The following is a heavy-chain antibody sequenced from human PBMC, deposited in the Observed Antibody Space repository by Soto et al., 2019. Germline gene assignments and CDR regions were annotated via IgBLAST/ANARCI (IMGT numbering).Heavy chain of an antibody. CDR2: FDPEDGET. V-gene: IGHV1-24*01. J-gene: IGHJ4*02. Sequence: GASVKVSCKVSGYTLTELSMHWVRQAPGKGLEWMGGFDPEDGETIYAQKFQGRVTMTEDTSTDTAYMELSRLRSDDTAVYYCARKGYCSGGSCYALDYWGQGTLVTVSS. CDR3: ARKGYCSGGSCYALDY. D-gene: IGHD2-15*01. CDR1: GYTLTELS.